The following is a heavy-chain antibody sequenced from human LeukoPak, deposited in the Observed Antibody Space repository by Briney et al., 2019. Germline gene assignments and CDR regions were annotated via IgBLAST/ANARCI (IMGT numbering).Heavy chain of an antibody. Sequence: PSETLSLTCTVSGVSVNSGSYYWNWIRQPPGRGLEWIGHIYYSGSTNYNPSLKSRVTISVDMSKNQFSLNLTSVTAADTAVYYCARDLMGLAGYFYYYAMDVWGQGTTVTVSS. CDR1: GVSVNSGSYY. D-gene: IGHD3-10*01. V-gene: IGHV4-61*01. CDR3: ARDLMGLAGYFYYYAMDV. J-gene: IGHJ6*02. CDR2: IYYSGST.